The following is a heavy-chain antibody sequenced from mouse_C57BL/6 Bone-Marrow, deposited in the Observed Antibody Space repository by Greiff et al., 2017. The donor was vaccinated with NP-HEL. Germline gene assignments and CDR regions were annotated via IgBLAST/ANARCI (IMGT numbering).Heavy chain of an antibody. Sequence: EVQGVESGGDLVKPGGSLKLSCAASGFTFSSYGMSWVRQTPDKRLEWVATISSGGSYTYYPDSLKGRFTISRDNAKNTLYLQMSSLKTEDTAVYYCARQIWDGAMDYWGQGTSVTVSS. CDR2: ISSGGSYT. D-gene: IGHD4-1*01. J-gene: IGHJ4*01. CDR1: GFTFSSYG. V-gene: IGHV5-6*01. CDR3: ARQIWDGAMDY.